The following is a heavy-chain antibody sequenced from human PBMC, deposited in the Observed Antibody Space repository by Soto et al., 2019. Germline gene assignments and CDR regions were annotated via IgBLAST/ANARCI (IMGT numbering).Heavy chain of an antibody. CDR2: IIPIFGTA. Sequence: SVKVSCKASGGTFSSYAISWVRQAPGQGLEWMGGIIPIFGTANYAQKFQGRVTITADESTSTAYMELSSLRSEDTAVYYCAGGTLAYDILTGYYSHWGQGTLVTVSS. J-gene: IGHJ4*02. CDR3: AGGTLAYDILTGYYSH. V-gene: IGHV1-69*13. D-gene: IGHD3-9*01. CDR1: GGTFSSYA.